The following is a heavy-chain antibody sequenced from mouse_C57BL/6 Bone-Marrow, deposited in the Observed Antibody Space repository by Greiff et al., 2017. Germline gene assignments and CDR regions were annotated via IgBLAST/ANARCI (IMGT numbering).Heavy chain of an antibody. Sequence: VQLQQSGPELVKPGASVKISCKASGYSFTGYYMNWVKQSPEKSLEWIGEINPSTGGTTYNQKFKAKATLTVDKSSSTAYMQLKSLTSEDSAVYYCASPAAYSDAMDYWGQGTSVTVSS. D-gene: IGHD2-12*01. CDR3: ASPAAYSDAMDY. CDR2: INPSTGGT. CDR1: GYSFTGYY. V-gene: IGHV1-42*01. J-gene: IGHJ4*01.